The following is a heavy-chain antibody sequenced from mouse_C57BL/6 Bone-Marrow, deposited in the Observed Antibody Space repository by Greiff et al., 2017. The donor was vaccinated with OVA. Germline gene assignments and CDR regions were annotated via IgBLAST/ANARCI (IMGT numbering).Heavy chain of an antibody. J-gene: IGHJ4*01. D-gene: IGHD2-4*01. CDR2: IDPNSGGT. Sequence: QVQLQQPGAELVKPGASVKLSCKASGYTFTSYWMHWVKPRPGRGLEWIGRIDPNSGGTKYNEKFKSKATLTVDKPSSTAYMQLSSLTSEDSAVYYCARSDDDSKTLYYYAMDYWGQGTSVTVSS. CDR3: ARSDDDSKTLYYYAMDY. CDR1: GYTFTSYW. V-gene: IGHV1-72*01.